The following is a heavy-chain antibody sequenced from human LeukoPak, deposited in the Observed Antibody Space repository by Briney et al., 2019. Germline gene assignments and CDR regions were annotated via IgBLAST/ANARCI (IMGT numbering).Heavy chain of an antibody. V-gene: IGHV4-59*11. CDR3: ASLGFCTGTRCLEDS. J-gene: IGHJ4*02. D-gene: IGHD2-2*03. Sequence: LETLSLTCTVSGGSINNHYWSWIRQPPGKGPEWIGYIHSTGSTHYNPSLKSRVTISVDRSENQFSLKVTSVTAADTAVYYCASLGFCTGTRCLEDSWGQGTLVTVAS. CDR2: IHSTGST. CDR1: GGSINNHY.